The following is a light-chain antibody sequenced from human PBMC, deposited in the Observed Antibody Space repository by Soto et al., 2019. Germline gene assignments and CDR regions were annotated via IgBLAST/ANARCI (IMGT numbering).Light chain of an antibody. CDR3: SSYTGSSTLYV. CDR2: DVS. V-gene: IGLV2-14*03. CDR1: SSDVGGYNY. J-gene: IGLJ1*01. Sequence: QSALTQPASVSGSPGQSITISCTGTSSDVGGYNYVSWYQQHPGKAPKLMIYDVSNRPSGVSNRFSGSKSGNTASLTISGLQAEDEADYYCSSYTGSSTLYVFGTWTKVTVL.